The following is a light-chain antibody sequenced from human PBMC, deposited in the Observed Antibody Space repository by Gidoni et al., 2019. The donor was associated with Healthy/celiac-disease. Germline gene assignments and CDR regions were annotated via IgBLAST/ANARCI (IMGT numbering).Light chain of an antibody. V-gene: IGKV1-39*01. CDR2: AAS. CDR1: QSISSY. CDR3: QQSYSTPRT. J-gene: IGKJ1*01. Sequence: MQMPPSPSSLSASVGDRVTITCRASQSISSYLNWYQQKPGKAPKLLIYAASSLQSGVPSRFSGSGSGTDFTLTISSLQPEDFATYYCQQSYSTPRTFGQGTKVEIK.